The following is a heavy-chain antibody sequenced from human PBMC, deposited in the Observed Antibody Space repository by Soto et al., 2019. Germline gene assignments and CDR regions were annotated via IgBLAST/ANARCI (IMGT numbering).Heavy chain of an antibody. CDR3: AREIVTAGGNNYFDP. J-gene: IGHJ5*02. Sequence: SETLSLTCGVSGGTVASSHWWSWVRQSPGRGLEWIGNVYHTGDTNFNPSLQSRVTFSVDKSNNQFSLRLTSVTAADTAVYFCAREIVTAGGNNYFDPWGHGTLVTVSS. CDR1: GGTVASSHW. D-gene: IGHD2-21*02. CDR2: VYHTGDT. V-gene: IGHV4-4*02.